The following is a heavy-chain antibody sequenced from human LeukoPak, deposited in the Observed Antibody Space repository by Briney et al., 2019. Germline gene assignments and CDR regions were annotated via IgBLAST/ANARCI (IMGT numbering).Heavy chain of an antibody. CDR1: VDSVSNSWFY. Sequence: SETLSLTCTVSVDSVSNSWFYWAWIRQPPGKGLEWIGYIYNIETTYYNSSLESRVTISIDTSKSQFSLKLTSVTTADTAVYYCARGKDYGDYEWVKGWLDPWGQGTLVTVSS. CDR2: IYNIETT. CDR3: ARGKDYGDYEWVKGWLDP. V-gene: IGHV4-39*07. D-gene: IGHD4-17*01. J-gene: IGHJ5*02.